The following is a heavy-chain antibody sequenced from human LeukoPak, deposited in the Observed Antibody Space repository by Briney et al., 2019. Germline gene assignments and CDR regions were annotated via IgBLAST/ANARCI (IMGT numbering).Heavy chain of an antibody. CDR1: GFRFSTYD. J-gene: IGHJ6*02. CDR2: IGIAGDT. V-gene: IGHV3-13*01. Sequence: PGGSLRLSCAASGFRFSTYDVQWVRQVAGKGLERVSAIGIAGDTHYQGSVKGRFTISRENAKNCVYLEMNNLSAGDTAVYYCARDPSGYGMDVWGQGTTVIVSS. CDR3: ARDPSGYGMDV.